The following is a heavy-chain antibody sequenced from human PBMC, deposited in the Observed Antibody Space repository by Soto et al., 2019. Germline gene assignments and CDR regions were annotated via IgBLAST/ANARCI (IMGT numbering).Heavy chain of an antibody. CDR3: AKEDYVWGSDNPVGAFDI. Sequence: GGSLRLSCAASGFTFSSYAMSWVRQAPGKGLEWVSAISGSGGSTYYADSVKGRFTISRDNSKNTLYLQMNSLRAEDTAVYYCAKEDYVWGSDNPVGAFDIWGQGTMVTVSS. V-gene: IGHV3-23*01. CDR2: ISGSGGST. D-gene: IGHD3-16*01. J-gene: IGHJ3*02. CDR1: GFTFSSYA.